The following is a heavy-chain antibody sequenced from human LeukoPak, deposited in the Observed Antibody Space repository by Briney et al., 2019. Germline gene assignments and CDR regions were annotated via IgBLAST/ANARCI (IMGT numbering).Heavy chain of an antibody. D-gene: IGHD3-3*01. V-gene: IGHV3-53*01. Sequence: GGSLRLSCAASGFTFSSYWMHWVRQAPGKGLVWVSVIYSGGSTYYADSVKGRFTISRDNSKNTLYLQMNSLRAEDTAVYYCARGSPGGLRFLEWSGYYFDYWGQGTLVTVSS. CDR1: GFTFSSYW. CDR3: ARGSPGGLRFLEWSGYYFDY. J-gene: IGHJ4*02. CDR2: IYSGGST.